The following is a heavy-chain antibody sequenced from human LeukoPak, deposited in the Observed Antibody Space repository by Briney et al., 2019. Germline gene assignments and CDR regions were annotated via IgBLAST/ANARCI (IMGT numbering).Heavy chain of an antibody. Sequence: GGSLRLSCAASGFTFSSYVMNWVRQAPGKGLEWVSSIDGNGGSTHYADSVRGRFTISRDNSKNTLCLQMNSLRAEDTALYYCAKDGRDWGSYFDYWGQGILVTVSS. J-gene: IGHJ4*02. CDR1: GFTFSSYV. V-gene: IGHV3-23*01. D-gene: IGHD2-21*02. CDR2: IDGNGGST. CDR3: AKDGRDWGSYFDY.